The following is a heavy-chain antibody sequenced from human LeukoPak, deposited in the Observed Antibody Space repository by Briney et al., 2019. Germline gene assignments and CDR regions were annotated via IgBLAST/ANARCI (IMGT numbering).Heavy chain of an antibody. CDR1: GYTFTGYY. CDR3: VRDRRRIAVGGRWGNWFDP. CDR2: INPNSGGT. J-gene: IGHJ5*02. D-gene: IGHD6-19*01. Sequence: ASVKVSCKASGYTFTGYYMHWVRQAPGQGLEWMGWINPNSGGTNYAQKFQGRVTMTRDTSISTAYMELSRLRSDDTAVYYCVRDRRRIAVGGRWGNWFDPWGQGTLVTVSS. V-gene: IGHV1-2*02.